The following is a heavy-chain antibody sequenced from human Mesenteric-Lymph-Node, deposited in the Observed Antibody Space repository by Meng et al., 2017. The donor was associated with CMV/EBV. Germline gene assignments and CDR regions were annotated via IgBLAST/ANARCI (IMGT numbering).Heavy chain of an antibody. J-gene: IGHJ5*02. Sequence: SETLSLTCTVSGGSISSSIYYWGWIRQPPRKGLEWIGTISYSGSTYYNPSLKSRVSISLDPSKNQFSLKLSSVTAADTAMYYCAGGYYDFWSGSAWGWFDPWGQGTLVTVSS. CDR1: GGSISSSIYY. CDR3: AGGYYDFWSGSAWGWFDP. D-gene: IGHD3-3*01. CDR2: ISYSGST. V-gene: IGHV4-39*07.